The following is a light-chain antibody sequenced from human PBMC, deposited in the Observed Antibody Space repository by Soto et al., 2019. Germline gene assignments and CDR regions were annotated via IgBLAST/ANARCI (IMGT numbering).Light chain of an antibody. CDR2: GAS. V-gene: IGKV3-15*01. J-gene: IGKJ1*01. Sequence: EIVMTQSPATLSVSPGERATLSCRASQSVSSNLAWYQQKPGQAPRLLIYGASTRATGIPARFSGSGSGTEFPLTISSLQSEDFAVYYCQQYNNWPETFGQGNKVDI. CDR1: QSVSSN. CDR3: QQYNNWPET.